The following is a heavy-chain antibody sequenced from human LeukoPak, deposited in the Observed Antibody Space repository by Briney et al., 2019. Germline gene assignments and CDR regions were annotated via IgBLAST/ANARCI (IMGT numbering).Heavy chain of an antibody. CDR3: ARDQGSLGY. V-gene: IGHV1-24*01. CDR2: FDPEDGET. CDR1: GYTLTELS. J-gene: IGHJ4*02. Sequence: ASVKVSCKVSGYTLTELSMHWVRQAPGKGLEWMGGFDPEDGETIYAQKFQGRVTITADKSTSTAYMELSSLRSEDTAVYYCARDQGSLGYWGQGTLVTVSS.